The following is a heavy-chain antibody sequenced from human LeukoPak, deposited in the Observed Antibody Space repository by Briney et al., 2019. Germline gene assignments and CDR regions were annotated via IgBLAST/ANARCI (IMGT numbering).Heavy chain of an antibody. D-gene: IGHD6-13*01. Sequence: SQTLSLTCAISGDSVSNNSAAWNWIRQPPSRGLEWLGRTYHRSKWYDDYAVSMTSRITINADTSKNQFSLHLNSVTPEDTAVYYCARDGYSSTWYVFDVWGQGTVVTVSS. CDR1: GDSVSNNSAA. CDR3: ARDGYSSTWYVFDV. J-gene: IGHJ3*01. V-gene: IGHV6-1*01. CDR2: TYHRSKWYD.